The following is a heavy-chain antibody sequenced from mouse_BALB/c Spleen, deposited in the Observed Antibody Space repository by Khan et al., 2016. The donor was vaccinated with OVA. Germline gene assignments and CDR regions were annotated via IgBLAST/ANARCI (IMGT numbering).Heavy chain of an antibody. V-gene: IGHV5-6-5*01. Sequence: EVELVESGGGLVKPGGSLKLSCAASGFTFSRYAMSWVRQSPEKRLEWVASISGGGSTYYPDSVKGRFTISRDNARNILYLQMSSLRSEDTAMYHCARNVAMDYWGQGTSVTVSS. J-gene: IGHJ4*01. CDR3: ARNVAMDY. CDR1: GFTFSRYA. CDR2: ISGGGST.